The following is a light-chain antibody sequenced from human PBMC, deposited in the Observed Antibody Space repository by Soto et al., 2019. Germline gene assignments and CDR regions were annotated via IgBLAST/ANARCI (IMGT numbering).Light chain of an antibody. CDR1: QSISTY. Sequence: DIQLTQSPSPLSASVGDRVAITCLASQSISTYLNWYQQKPGKAPKVLIYAASNLQSGVPPRFSGSGSGTDFTLTISSLQPEDFATYYCQQSYSSPITFGQGTRLEIK. CDR2: AAS. V-gene: IGKV1-39*01. J-gene: IGKJ5*01. CDR3: QQSYSSPIT.